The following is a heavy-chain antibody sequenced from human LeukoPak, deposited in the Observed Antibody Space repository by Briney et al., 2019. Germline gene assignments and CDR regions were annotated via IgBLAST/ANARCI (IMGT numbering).Heavy chain of an antibody. J-gene: IGHJ6*03. CDR3: ARARSSGWAGDYYMGV. CDR1: GFTFSSYE. D-gene: IGHD6-19*01. CDR2: ISSSGSTI. Sequence: GGSLRPSCAASGFTFSSYEMNWVRQAPGKGLEWVSYISSSGSTIYYADSVKGRFTISRDNAKNSLYLQMNSLRAEDTAVYYCARARSSGWAGDYYMGVWGKGTTVTVSS. V-gene: IGHV3-48*03.